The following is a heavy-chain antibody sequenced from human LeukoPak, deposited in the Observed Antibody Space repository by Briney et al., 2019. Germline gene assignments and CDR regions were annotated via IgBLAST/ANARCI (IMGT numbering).Heavy chain of an antibody. V-gene: IGHV4-31*02. CDR1: GFTFSSYA. Sequence: LRLSCAASGFTFSSYAMSWIRQHPGKGLEWIGYIYYSGSTYYNPSLKSRVTISVDTSKNQFSLKLSSVTAADTAVYYCARDIDDYYGSGSYYKGVYYYYMDVWGKGTTVTVSS. J-gene: IGHJ6*03. CDR2: IYYSGST. CDR3: ARDIDDYYGSGSYYKGVYYYYMDV. D-gene: IGHD3-10*01.